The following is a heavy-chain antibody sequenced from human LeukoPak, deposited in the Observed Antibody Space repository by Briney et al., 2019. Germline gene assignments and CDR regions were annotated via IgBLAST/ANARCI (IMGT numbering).Heavy chain of an antibody. V-gene: IGHV3-21*06. CDR1: GFTFSSYA. Sequence: PGGSLRLSCAASGFTFSSYAMSWVRQAPGKGLEWVSSISSSGAHIYYADSVKGRFTISRDNAKNSLFLQMNSLSADDTAVYYCARDSLFNYFDPWGQGSLVTVSS. J-gene: IGHJ5*02. CDR3: ARDSLFNYFDP. CDR2: ISSSGAHI. D-gene: IGHD3-10*01.